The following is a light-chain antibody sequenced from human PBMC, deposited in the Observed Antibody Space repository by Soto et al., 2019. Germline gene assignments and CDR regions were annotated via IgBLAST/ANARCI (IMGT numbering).Light chain of an antibody. CDR1: QGISNY. CDR3: QKYNSAQYT. V-gene: IGKV1-27*01. Sequence: DIQMTQSPSSLSASVGDRVTITCRASQGISNYLAWYQQKPGKVPKLLIYAASTLHSGVPSRFSGSGSGTDFPLTISSLKPEDVATYYCQKYNSAQYTFGQGTKLEIK. CDR2: AAS. J-gene: IGKJ2*01.